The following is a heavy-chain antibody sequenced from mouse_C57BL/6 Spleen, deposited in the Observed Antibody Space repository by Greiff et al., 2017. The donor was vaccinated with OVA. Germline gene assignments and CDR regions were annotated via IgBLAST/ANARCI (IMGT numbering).Heavy chain of an antibody. CDR2: IDPNSGGT. J-gene: IGHJ4*01. Sequence: VKLQQPGAELVKPGASVKLSCKASGYTFTSYWMHWVKQRPGRGLEWIGRIDPNSGGTKYNEKFKSKATLTVDKPSSTAYMQLSSLTSEESAVYYCASSSPYAMDYWGQGTSVTVSS. CDR1: GYTFTSYW. CDR3: ASSSPYAMDY. D-gene: IGHD6-1*01. V-gene: IGHV1-72*01.